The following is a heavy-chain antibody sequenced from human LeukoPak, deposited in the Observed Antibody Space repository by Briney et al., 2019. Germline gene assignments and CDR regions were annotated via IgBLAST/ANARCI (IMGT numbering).Heavy chain of an antibody. J-gene: IGHJ4*02. D-gene: IGHD6-13*01. CDR2: ISSYGDKT. Sequence: GGSLRLSCSASGFTFSNCAMHWVRQAPGKGPEYVSVISSYGDKTYYADSVKGRFTISRDNSKNTVSLQLSSLRAEDTAVYYCVKDLYKGDTSSWYYFDYWGQGTLVTVSS. CDR3: VKDLYKGDTSSWYYFDY. CDR1: GFTFSNCA. V-gene: IGHV3-64D*06.